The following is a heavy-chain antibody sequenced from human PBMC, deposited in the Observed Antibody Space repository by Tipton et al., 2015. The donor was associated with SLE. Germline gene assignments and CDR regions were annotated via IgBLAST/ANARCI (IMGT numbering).Heavy chain of an antibody. Sequence: TLSLTCAVYGGSFSGYYWSWIRQPPGKGLEWIGEINHSGSTNYNPSLKSRVTISVDTSKNQFSLKLSSVTAADTAVYYCALEGVGGYYYYGMDVWGQGTTVTVSS. J-gene: IGHJ6*02. CDR2: INHSGST. V-gene: IGHV4-34*01. CDR1: GGSFSGYY. CDR3: ALEGVGGYYYYGMDV. D-gene: IGHD3-16*01.